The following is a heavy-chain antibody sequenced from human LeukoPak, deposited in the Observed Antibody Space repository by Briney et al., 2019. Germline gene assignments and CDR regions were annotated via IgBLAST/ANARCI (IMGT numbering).Heavy chain of an antibody. CDR2: IYYSGST. V-gene: IGHV4-39*01. J-gene: IGHJ4*02. Sequence: GSLRLSCAASGFTFNSYWMHWIRQPPGKGLEWIGSIYYSGSTYYNPSLKSRVTISVDTSKNQFSLKLSSVTAADTAVYYCAGGPYSSSWYGGYFDYGGQGTLVTVS. CDR1: GFTFNSYW. CDR3: AGGPYSSSWYGGYFDY. D-gene: IGHD6-13*01.